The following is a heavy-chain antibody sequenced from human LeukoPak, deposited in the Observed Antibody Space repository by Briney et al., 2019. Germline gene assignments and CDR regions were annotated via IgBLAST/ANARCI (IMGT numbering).Heavy chain of an antibody. D-gene: IGHD6-19*01. CDR3: ARDSRGLSGWDEDY. J-gene: IGHJ4*02. CDR2: IKQDGSEK. Sequence: PGGSLRLSCAASGFTFSNYFTSWVREAPGKGLEWVANIKQDGSEKYYVDSVKGRFTISRDNAKNSLYLQMSSLRAEDTAVYYCARDSRGLSGWDEDYWGQGTLLTVSS. V-gene: IGHV3-7*01. CDR1: GFTFSNYF.